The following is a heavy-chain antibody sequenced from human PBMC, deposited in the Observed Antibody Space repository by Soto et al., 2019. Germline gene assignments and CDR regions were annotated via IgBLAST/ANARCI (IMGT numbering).Heavy chain of an antibody. CDR2: ISGTGPTT. CDR1: EFSFSSYA. V-gene: IGHV3-23*01. J-gene: IGHJ4*02. Sequence: GSLRLSCAASEFSFSSYALNWVRQAPGKGLEWVSAISGTGPTTYYADSVKGRFTISRDNSKRTLSLQMDSLSPEDTAVYYCATYSSPFDYWGQGTLVTVSS. CDR3: ATYSSPFDY. D-gene: IGHD6-13*01.